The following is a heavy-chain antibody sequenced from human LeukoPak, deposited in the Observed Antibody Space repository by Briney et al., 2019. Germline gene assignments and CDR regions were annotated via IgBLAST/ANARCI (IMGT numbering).Heavy chain of an antibody. CDR2: ISWNSGSI. CDR3: AKDLSGSYYDPFDY. CDR1: GFTFDDYA. J-gene: IGHJ4*02. D-gene: IGHD1-26*01. V-gene: IGHV3-9*01. Sequence: SGGSLRLSCAASGFTFDDYAMHWVRQAPGKGLEWVSGISWNSGSIGYADSVKGRFTISRDNAKNSLYLQMNSLRAEDTALYYCAKDLSGSYYDPFDYWGQGTLVTVSS.